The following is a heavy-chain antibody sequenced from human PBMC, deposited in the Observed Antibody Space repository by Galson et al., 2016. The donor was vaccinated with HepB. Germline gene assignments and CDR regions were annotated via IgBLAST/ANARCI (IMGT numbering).Heavy chain of an antibody. D-gene: IGHD2-15*01. CDR3: ARQRRVTPTPLSFDP. CDR2: IYHTGTS. CDR1: GDSISGSDW. J-gene: IGHJ5*02. Sequence: SETLSLTCAVSGDSISGSDWWSWVRQSPGKGLEWIAEIYHTGTSNLSPSLLSRVTLSVDKSKNQFSLTMNSVTAADTAVYYCARQRRVTPTPLSFDPWGQGILVTVSS. V-gene: IGHV4-4*02.